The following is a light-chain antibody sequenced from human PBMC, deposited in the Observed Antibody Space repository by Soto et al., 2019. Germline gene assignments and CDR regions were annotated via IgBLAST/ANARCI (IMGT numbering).Light chain of an antibody. CDR1: QSVSSY. V-gene: IGKV3-11*01. CDR2: DAS. CDR3: QQRSNWPPT. Sequence: EIVLTQSPATLSLSPGERATLSCRASQSVSSYLAWYQQKPGQAPRLLIYDASNRATGIPARFSGSGSGTDFTLTISSLESEDFAVYYSQQRSNWPPTFGGGTKVEIK. J-gene: IGKJ4*01.